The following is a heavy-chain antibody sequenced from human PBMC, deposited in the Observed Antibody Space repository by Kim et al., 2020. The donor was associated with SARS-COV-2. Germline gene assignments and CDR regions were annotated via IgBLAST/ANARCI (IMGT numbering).Heavy chain of an antibody. CDR3: ASPFAGNYYDSSGYSPLGY. CDR2: IYYSGST. V-gene: IGHV4-39*01. D-gene: IGHD3-22*01. CDR1: GGSISSSSYY. J-gene: IGHJ4*02. Sequence: SETLSLTCTVSGGSISSSSYYWGWIRQPPGKGLEWIGSIYYSGSTYYNPSLKSRVTISVDTSKNQFSLKLSSVTAADTAVYYCASPFAGNYYDSSGYSPLGYWGQGTLVTVSS.